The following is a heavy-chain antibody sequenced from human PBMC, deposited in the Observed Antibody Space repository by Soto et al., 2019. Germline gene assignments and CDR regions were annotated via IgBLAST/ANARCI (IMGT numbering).Heavy chain of an antibody. Sequence: GGSLRLSCAASGFTFSNYAMRWVRQAPGKGLEWVSAISGGGDTTHYTDSVKGRFTISRDNSKNTLYLQMNSLRAEDTAIYYCAKPLSANGWYRGVFDIWGQGTLVTVSS. CDR1: GFTFSNYA. CDR3: AKPLSANGWYRGVFDI. D-gene: IGHD6-19*01. V-gene: IGHV3-23*01. J-gene: IGHJ3*02. CDR2: ISGGGDTT.